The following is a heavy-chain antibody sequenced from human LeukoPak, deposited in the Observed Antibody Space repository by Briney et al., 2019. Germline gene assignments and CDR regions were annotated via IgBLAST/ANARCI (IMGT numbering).Heavy chain of an antibody. CDR1: GFTFSTYW. Sequence: GGSLRLSCAASGFTFSTYWMSWVRQAPGKGLEWVANIKQDGGEKNYVDSVKGRFTISRDNAKNSLYLQMNSLRAEDTALYYCARDMGGYCSGGSCPGPVYYYYGMDVWGQGTTVTVSS. CDR3: ARDMGGYCSGGSCPGPVYYYYGMDV. D-gene: IGHD2-15*01. CDR2: IKQDGGEK. V-gene: IGHV3-7*03. J-gene: IGHJ6*02.